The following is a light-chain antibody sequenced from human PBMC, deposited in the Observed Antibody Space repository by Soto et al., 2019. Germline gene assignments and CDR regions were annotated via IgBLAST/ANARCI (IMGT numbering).Light chain of an antibody. J-gene: IGKJ5*01. V-gene: IGKV1-39*01. CDR1: QSISSY. CDR2: AAS. Sequence: IPITQSPTSLSASVGDRVNITFRASQSISSYLNWYQRKLGKAPKLLIYAASFLQSGVPSRFSGSGSGTDFTLTISSLQPEDFATYYCQQSFSVPPTFGQGTRLEIK. CDR3: QQSFSVPPT.